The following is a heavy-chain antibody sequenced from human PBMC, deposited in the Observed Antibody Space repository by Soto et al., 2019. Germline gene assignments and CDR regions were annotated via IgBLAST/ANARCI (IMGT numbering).Heavy chain of an antibody. Sequence: SETLSLTCSVSGYSVSSSDYYWAWIRQPPGKGLELIGSMLYSGLTYYNPSLKSRVTLSVDTSKNQFSVRLNSVTASDTAVYYCAPLSVSLSGPYGIHVWGQGTTVTVSS. CDR3: APLSVSLSGPYGIHV. V-gene: IGHV4-39*01. CDR1: GYSVSSSDYY. CDR2: MLYSGLT. D-gene: IGHD2-15*01. J-gene: IGHJ6*02.